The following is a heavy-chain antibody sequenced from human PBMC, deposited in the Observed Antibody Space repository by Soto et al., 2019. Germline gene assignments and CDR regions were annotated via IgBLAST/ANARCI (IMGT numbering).Heavy chain of an antibody. V-gene: IGHV1-18*01. J-gene: IGHJ4*02. Sequence: ASVKVSCKASGYTFTNYGLVWVRQAPGQGPEWMGWVSADSGDTSYAQKFQGRVTMTRDTSTSTVYMELRSLRSDDTAMYYCAREMPGYCSDAACLPGYWGQGTQVTVCS. D-gene: IGHD2-15*01. CDR1: GYTFTNYG. CDR2: VSADSGDT. CDR3: AREMPGYCSDAACLPGY.